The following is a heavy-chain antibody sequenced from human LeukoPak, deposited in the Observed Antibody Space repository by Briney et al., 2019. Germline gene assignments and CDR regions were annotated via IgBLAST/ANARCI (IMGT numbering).Heavy chain of an antibody. CDR2: IYTSGST. Sequence: SETLSLTCTVSGGSISSYYWSWIRQPAGKGLEWIGRIYTSGSTNYNPSLKSQVTMSVDTSKNQFSLKLSSVTAADTAVYYCARELGQQLANWFDPWGQGTLVTVSS. CDR3: ARELGQQLANWFDP. V-gene: IGHV4-4*07. CDR1: GGSISSYY. J-gene: IGHJ5*02. D-gene: IGHD6-13*01.